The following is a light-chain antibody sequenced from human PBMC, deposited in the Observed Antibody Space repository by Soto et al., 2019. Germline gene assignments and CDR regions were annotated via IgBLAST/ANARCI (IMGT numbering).Light chain of an antibody. Sequence: EVVLTQSPVTLSLSPGERATHSCRASQTVSNNYLAWYQQKPGQAPRLLIFGSSDRATGIPDRFSGSGSGTDFTLTISRLEPEDFAVYYCQQYGSSPPYTFGQGTKLEIK. V-gene: IGKV3-20*01. CDR2: GSS. CDR1: QTVSNNY. J-gene: IGKJ2*01. CDR3: QQYGSSPPYT.